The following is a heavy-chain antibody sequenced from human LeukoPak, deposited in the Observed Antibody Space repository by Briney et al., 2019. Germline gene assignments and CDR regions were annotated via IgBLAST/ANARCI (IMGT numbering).Heavy chain of an antibody. D-gene: IGHD5-24*01. Sequence: ASETLSLTCIVSGGSISSSSYHWGWIRQPPGKGLEWIGTVYYSGSTSYNPSLKSRVTISVDTSKNQFSLKLSSVTAADTAVYYCAREGPVGDGYRWAWFDPWGQGTLVTVSS. J-gene: IGHJ5*02. CDR2: VYYSGST. CDR3: AREGPVGDGYRWAWFDP. V-gene: IGHV4-39*07. CDR1: GGSISSSSYH.